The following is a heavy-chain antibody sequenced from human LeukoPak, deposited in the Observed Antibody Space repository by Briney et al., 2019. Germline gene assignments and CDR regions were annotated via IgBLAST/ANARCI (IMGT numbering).Heavy chain of an antibody. Sequence: GGSLRLSCAASGFSFSDYAMSWVRQAPGKGLEWVSAISGSGGDTYFADSVKGRFTISRDNSKRTVFLQMDSLRAEDTAVYYCAKETGYSGYDYGDYWGQGTLVTVSS. CDR1: GFSFSDYA. J-gene: IGHJ4*02. CDR2: ISGSGGDT. D-gene: IGHD5-12*01. V-gene: IGHV3-23*01. CDR3: AKETGYSGYDYGDY.